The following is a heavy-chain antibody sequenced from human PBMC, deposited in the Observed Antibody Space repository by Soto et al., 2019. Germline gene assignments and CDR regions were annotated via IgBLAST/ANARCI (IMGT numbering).Heavy chain of an antibody. CDR3: ARVRREQLVTYYFDY. CDR2: INHIGST. CDR1: GGSFRVTY. V-gene: IGHV4-34*01. Sequence: QVQLQQGGAELLKPSETLSLTCAVNGGSFRVTYWGWTRQPPGKGREWIGEINHIGSTNYNPSLKSRVTISVDTSKNQFSLKLSSVTAADTAVYYCARVRREQLVTYYFDYWGQGTLVTVSS. J-gene: IGHJ4*02. D-gene: IGHD6-13*01.